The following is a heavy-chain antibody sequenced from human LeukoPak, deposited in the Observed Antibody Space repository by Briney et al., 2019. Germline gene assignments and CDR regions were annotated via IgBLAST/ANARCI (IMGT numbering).Heavy chain of an antibody. D-gene: IGHD1-7*01. Sequence: SETLSLTCSVSGASINSGAFFWGWIRQSPGMGLQWIASIYHNGSTYYTPPLKSRLTMSLDMSKNHFSLRLKSVTAADTAVYYCAGEEFGTALFDLWGQGTLVTVSS. CDR2: IYHNGST. CDR1: GASINSGAFF. V-gene: IGHV4-39*07. CDR3: AGEEFGTALFDL. J-gene: IGHJ5*02.